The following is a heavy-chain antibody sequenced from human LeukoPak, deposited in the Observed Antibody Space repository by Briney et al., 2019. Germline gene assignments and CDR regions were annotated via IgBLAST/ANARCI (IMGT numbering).Heavy chain of an antibody. J-gene: IGHJ5*02. V-gene: IGHV1-2*02. D-gene: IGHD6-13*01. Sequence: ASVKVSCKASGYSFTGYYTHWVRQAPGQRPEWLGWINPYSGGTKYAPRFQGRVTMTRDTSINTAYMELTRLRSDDTALYYCARDSSSWGSLNYFDPWGQGTQVTVSS. CDR3: ARDSSSWGSLNYFDP. CDR2: INPYSGGT. CDR1: GYSFTGYY.